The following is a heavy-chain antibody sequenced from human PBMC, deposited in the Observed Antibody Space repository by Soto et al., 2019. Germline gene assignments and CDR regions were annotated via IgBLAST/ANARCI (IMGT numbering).Heavy chain of an antibody. J-gene: IGHJ4*02. Sequence: RDHCCRRISQHPGKGLEWIGEINHSGSTNYNPSLKSRVTISVDTSKNQFSLKLSSVTAADTAVYYCARSLGYSSSWTTKKLDYWGQGTLVTVSS. V-gene: IGHV4-34*01. CDR3: ARSLGYSSSWTTKKLDY. CDR2: INHSGST. D-gene: IGHD6-13*01. CDR1: RDHC.